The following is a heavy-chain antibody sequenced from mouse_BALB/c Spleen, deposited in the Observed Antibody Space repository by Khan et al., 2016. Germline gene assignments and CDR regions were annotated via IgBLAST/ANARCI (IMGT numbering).Heavy chain of an antibody. J-gene: IGHJ4*01. CDR1: GFSLTTYG. Sequence: QVQLQQSGPGLVQPSQSLSITCTVSGFSLTTYGIHWVRQSPGKGLEWLGVIWSGGSTDYNAAFISRLSISKDNSKSQVFFKINSLQTNDTAIYYCARNEGPITGTGYAMDYWGQGTSVTVSS. CDR2: IWSGGST. D-gene: IGHD4-1*01. CDR3: ARNEGPITGTGYAMDY. V-gene: IGHV2-2*02.